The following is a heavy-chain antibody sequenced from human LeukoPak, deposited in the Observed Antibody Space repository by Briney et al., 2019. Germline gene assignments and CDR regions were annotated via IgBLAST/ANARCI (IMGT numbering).Heavy chain of an antibody. J-gene: IGHJ3*02. V-gene: IGHV4-30-4*01. CDR2: IYYSGST. CDR1: GGSISSGDYY. D-gene: IGHD4-17*01. Sequence: SETLSLTCTVSGGSISSGDYYWSWLRQPPGEGLEWIGYIYYSGSTYYNPSLKGRVTISVDTSKNQFSLKLSSVTAADTAVYYCARAFMTTVTTSAFDIWGQGTMVTVSS. CDR3: ARAFMTTVTTSAFDI.